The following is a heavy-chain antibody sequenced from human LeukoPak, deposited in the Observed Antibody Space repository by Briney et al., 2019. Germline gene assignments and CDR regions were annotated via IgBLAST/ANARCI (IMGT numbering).Heavy chain of an antibody. CDR2: ISSSGNTI. J-gene: IGHJ4*02. Sequence: GGSLRLSCAASGFTFSSYNMNWVRQAPGKGLEWVSFISSSGNTIYYTDSVKGRFTISRDNAKNSLYLQMDSLRAEDTAVYYCARHIPFDCWGQGTLVTVSS. D-gene: IGHD2-21*01. CDR3: ARHIPFDC. V-gene: IGHV3-48*01. CDR1: GFTFSSYN.